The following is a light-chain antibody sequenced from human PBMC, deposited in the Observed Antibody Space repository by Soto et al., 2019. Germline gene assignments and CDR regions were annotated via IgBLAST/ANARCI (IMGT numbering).Light chain of an antibody. CDR1: SSDVGGYNY. CDR2: DVS. V-gene: IGLV2-11*01. J-gene: IGLJ1*01. CDR3: CSYAASNTFA. Sequence: QSALTQPRSVSGSPGQSVTISCTGTSSDVGGYNYVSWYQQYSGKAPKVMIYDVSKRPSGVPDRFSGSKSGNTASLTISGLQAEDEADYYCCSYAASNTFAFGTGTKLTVL.